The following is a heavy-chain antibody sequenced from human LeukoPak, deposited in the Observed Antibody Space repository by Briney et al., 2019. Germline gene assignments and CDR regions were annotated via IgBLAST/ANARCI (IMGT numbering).Heavy chain of an antibody. Sequence: GGSLRLSCAASGFTFSGFAMSWVRQAPGKGLEWISSITGDGGSTFYADSVKGRFTISRDSSRNTLYLQVNSLRAEDTAVYYCTTLGHDILTGPAFDYWGQGTLVTVSS. CDR2: ITGDGGST. CDR1: GFTFSGFA. V-gene: IGHV3-23*01. CDR3: TTLGHDILTGPAFDY. J-gene: IGHJ4*02. D-gene: IGHD3-9*01.